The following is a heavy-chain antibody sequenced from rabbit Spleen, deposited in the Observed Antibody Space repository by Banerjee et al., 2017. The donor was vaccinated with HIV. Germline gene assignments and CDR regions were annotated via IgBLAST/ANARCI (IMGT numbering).Heavy chain of an antibody. CDR1: GVSFSGDSY. D-gene: IGHD1-1*01. V-gene: IGHV1S40*01. CDR2: IDTGSSGFT. J-gene: IGHJ6*01. CDR3: ARDTSSSFSSYGMDL. Sequence: SLEESGGDLGKPGASLTLTCIASGVSFSGDSYMCWVRQAPGKGLEWIACIDTGSSGFTYFASWAKGRFTISKTSSTTVTLQVTSLTAADTATYFCARDTSSSFSSYGMDLWGPGTLVTVS.